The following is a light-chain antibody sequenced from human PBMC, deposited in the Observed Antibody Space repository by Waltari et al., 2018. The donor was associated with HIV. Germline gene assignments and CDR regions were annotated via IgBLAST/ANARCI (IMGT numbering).Light chain of an antibody. V-gene: IGLV3-21*02. CDR3: QVWDRSNEHPV. CDR2: DDT. CDR1: NIGDKS. Sequence: SYVLTQPPSVSVAPGQTASITCGGNNIGDKSVHWYQKNPGQAPVLVVYDDTDRPSGIPDRFSGSNSGDTATLTISRVEAGDEADYYCQVWDRSNEHPVFGGGTKLSVL. J-gene: IGLJ2*01.